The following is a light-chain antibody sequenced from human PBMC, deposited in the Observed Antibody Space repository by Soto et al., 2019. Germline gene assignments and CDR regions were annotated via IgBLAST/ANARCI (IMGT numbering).Light chain of an antibody. Sequence: QSVLTQPPSASVTPGQRVTVSCSGSNSNIGRNSVYWYQQLPGTAPKLLIFRNSQRPSGVPDRFSGSKSCTSASLDISGLRSDDESDYYCSAWDDSRSGVIFGGGTKVTVL. CDR2: RNS. V-gene: IGLV1-47*01. CDR1: NSNIGRNS. CDR3: SAWDDSRSGVI. J-gene: IGLJ2*01.